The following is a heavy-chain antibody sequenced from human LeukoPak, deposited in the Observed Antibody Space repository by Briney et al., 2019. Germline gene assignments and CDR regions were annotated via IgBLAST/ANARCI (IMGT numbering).Heavy chain of an antibody. D-gene: IGHD3-22*01. Sequence: SETLSLTCTVSGVSIRTYYWNWIRQPPGKGPEWIGYIYRGSTNYNPSFESRVTISVDTSKNQFSLKLSSVTAADTAVYYWARGGDYETDYWGQGILVTVSS. CDR3: ARGGDYETDY. CDR1: GVSIRTYY. CDR2: IYRGST. V-gene: IGHV4-59*01. J-gene: IGHJ4*02.